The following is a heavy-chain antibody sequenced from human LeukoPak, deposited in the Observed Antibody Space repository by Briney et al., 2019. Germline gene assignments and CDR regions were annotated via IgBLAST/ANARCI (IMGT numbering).Heavy chain of an antibody. V-gene: IGHV1-46*01. CDR1: GYTFTSYY. CDR3: ARDRSGYSIYYYYMDV. CDR2: INPSGGST. D-gene: IGHD3-3*01. J-gene: IGHJ6*03. Sequence: ASVKVSCKASGYTFTSYYMHWVRQAPGQGLEWMGIINPSGGSTSYAQKFQGRVTMTRDMSTSTVYMELSSLRSGDTAVYYCARDRSGYSIYYYYMDVWGKGTTVTVSS.